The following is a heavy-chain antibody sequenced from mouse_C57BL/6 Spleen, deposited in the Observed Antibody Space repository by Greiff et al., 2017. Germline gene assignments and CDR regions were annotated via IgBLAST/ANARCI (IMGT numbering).Heavy chain of an antibody. CDR1: GFTFSDYG. CDR2: ISSGSSTI. V-gene: IGHV5-17*01. Sequence: EVNVVESGGGLVKPGGSLKLSCAASGFTFSDYGMHWVRQAPEKGLEWVAYISSGSSTIYYADTVKGRFTISRDNAKNTLFLQMTSLRSEDTAMYYCARYDYDEGYAMDYWGQGTSVTVSS. D-gene: IGHD2-4*01. J-gene: IGHJ4*01. CDR3: ARYDYDEGYAMDY.